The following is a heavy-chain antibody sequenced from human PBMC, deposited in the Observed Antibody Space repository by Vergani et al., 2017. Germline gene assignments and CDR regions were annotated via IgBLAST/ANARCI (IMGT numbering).Heavy chain of an antibody. J-gene: IGHJ4*02. CDR2: IYTSGST. D-gene: IGHD3-3*01. CDR1: GGSISSGSYY. V-gene: IGHV4-61*02. CDR3: ARDRDFWSGYFDY. Sequence: QVQLQESGPGLVKPSETPSLTCTVSGGSISSGSYYWSWIRQPAGKGLEWIGRIYTSGSTNYNPSLKSRVTISVDTSKNQFSLKLSSVTAADTAVYYCARDRDFWSGYFDYWGQGTLVTVSS.